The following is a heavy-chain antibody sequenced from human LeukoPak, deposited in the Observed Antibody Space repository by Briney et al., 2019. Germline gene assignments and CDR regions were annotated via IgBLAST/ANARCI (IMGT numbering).Heavy chain of an antibody. J-gene: IGHJ6*03. CDR1: GFTFSSYS. CDR2: ISGSGGST. D-gene: IGHD1-20*01. CDR3: AKDSGNWNEATDPYYYMDV. V-gene: IGHV3-23*01. Sequence: GGSLRLSCAASGFTFSSYSMNWVRQAPGKGLEWVSAISGSGGSTYYAYSVKGRFTISRDNSKNRLYLQMNSLRAEDTAVYYCAKDSGNWNEATDPYYYMDVWGKGTTVTISS.